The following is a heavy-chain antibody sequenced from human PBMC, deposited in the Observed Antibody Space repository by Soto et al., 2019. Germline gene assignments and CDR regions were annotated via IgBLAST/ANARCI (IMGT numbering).Heavy chain of an antibody. V-gene: IGHV4-59*01. Sequence: ETLSITCTVSGGSISSYYWSWIRQPPGKGLEWIGYIYYSGSTNYNPSLKSRVTISVDTSKNQFSLKLSSVTAADTAVYYCAGPPELTRIYYYYGMDVWGQGTTVTVSS. CDR1: GGSISSYY. J-gene: IGHJ6*02. CDR2: IYYSGST. D-gene: IGHD1-7*01. CDR3: AGPPELTRIYYYYGMDV.